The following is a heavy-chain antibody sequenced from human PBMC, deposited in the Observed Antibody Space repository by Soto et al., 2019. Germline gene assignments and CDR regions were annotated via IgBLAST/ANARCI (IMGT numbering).Heavy chain of an antibody. Sequence: QMQLVQSGPEVKKPGTSVKVSCKASGFTFTSSAVQWVRQARGQRLEWIGWIVVGSGNTNYAQKFQERVTITRDMSTSTAYMELSSLRSEDTAVYYCAPGSSLYYFDYWGQGTLVTVSS. CDR1: GFTFTSSA. CDR2: IVVGSGNT. J-gene: IGHJ4*02. CDR3: APGSSLYYFDY. V-gene: IGHV1-58*01.